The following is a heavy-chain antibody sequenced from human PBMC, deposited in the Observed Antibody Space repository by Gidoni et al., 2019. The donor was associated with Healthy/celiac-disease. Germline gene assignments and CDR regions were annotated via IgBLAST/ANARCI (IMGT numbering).Heavy chain of an antibody. J-gene: IGHJ5*02. CDR3: ARVYQLLWEYNWFDP. CDR2: IYYSGST. Sequence: QLQLQESGPGLVKPSETLSLTCTVSGGSISSSSYYWGWIRQPPGKGLEWIGSIYYSGSTYYNPSLKSRVTISVDTSKNQFSLKLSSVTAADTAVYYCARVYQLLWEYNWFDPWGQGTLVTVSS. V-gene: IGHV4-39*07. CDR1: GGSISSSSYY. D-gene: IGHD2-2*01.